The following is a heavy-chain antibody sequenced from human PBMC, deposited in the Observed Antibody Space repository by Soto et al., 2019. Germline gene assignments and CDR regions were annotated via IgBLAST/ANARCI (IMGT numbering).Heavy chain of an antibody. CDR2: ISYDGSNK. D-gene: IGHD3-22*01. CDR1: GFTFSSYG. V-gene: IGHV3-30*18. Sequence: QVQLVESGGGVVQPGRSLRLSCAASGFTFSSYGMHWVRQAPGKGLEWVAVISYDGSNKYYADSVKGRFTISRDNSKNTLYLQMNSLRAEDTAVYYCAKERRPHYYDSSGYYYVYWGQGTLVTVSS. CDR3: AKERRPHYYDSSGYYYVY. J-gene: IGHJ4*02.